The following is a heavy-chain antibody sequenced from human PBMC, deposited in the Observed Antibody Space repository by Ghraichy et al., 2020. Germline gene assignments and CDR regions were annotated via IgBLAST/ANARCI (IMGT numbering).Heavy chain of an antibody. CDR1: GFTFRGYG. V-gene: IGHV3-30*18. D-gene: IGHD3-22*01. J-gene: IGHJ4*02. Sequence: LTCAASGFTFRGYGMHWVRQAPGKGLEWVAVISYDGSNKYYADSVKGRFTVSRDNSKNTLYLQMNSLRAEDTAVYYCAKVSYDSSGHYIYYFDLWGQGSLVTVSS. CDR3: AKVSYDSSGHYIYYFDL. CDR2: ISYDGSNK.